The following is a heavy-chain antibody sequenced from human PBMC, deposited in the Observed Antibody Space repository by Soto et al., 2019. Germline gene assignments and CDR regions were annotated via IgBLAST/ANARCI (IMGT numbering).Heavy chain of an antibody. J-gene: IGHJ4*02. CDR2: INWKSDI. V-gene: IGHV3-9*01. CDR3: ARGSGWYPPDY. CDR1: GFTFDDNA. D-gene: IGHD6-19*01. Sequence: PGGSLRLSCAVSGFTFDDNAMHWVRQAPEKGLEWVSGINWKSDIGYADSVKGRFTISRDNAENSLYLQMNSLRAEDTAVYYCARGSGWYPPDYWGQGTLVTVSS.